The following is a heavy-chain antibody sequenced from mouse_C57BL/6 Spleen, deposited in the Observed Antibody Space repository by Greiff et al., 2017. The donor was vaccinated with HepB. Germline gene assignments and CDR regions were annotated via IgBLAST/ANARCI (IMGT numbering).Heavy chain of an antibody. CDR3: ASYEYDDSWFAY. V-gene: IGHV1-64*01. J-gene: IGHJ3*01. Sequence: VQLQQSGAELVKPGASVKLSCKASGYTFTSYWMHWVKQRPGQGLEWIGMIHPNSGSTNYNEKFKSKATLTVDKSSSTAYMQLSSLTSEDSAVYYCASYEYDDSWFAYWGQGTLVTVSA. CDR2: IHPNSGST. D-gene: IGHD2-4*01. CDR1: GYTFTSYW.